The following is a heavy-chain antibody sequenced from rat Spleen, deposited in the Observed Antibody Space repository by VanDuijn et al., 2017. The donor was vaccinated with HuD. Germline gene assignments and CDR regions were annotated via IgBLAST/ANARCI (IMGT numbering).Heavy chain of an antibody. CDR1: GFTFNYYW. Sequence: EVQLVESGGGLVQPGRSLKLSCVTSGFTFNYYWITWIRQAQTKGLEWVTSIRTDGNNTYYRDSVKGRFTLSRDNANSTLYLQMGSLRSEDTATYFCARLGGLRSWFAYWGQGTLVTVSS. D-gene: IGHD4-3*01. V-gene: IGHV5-25*01. CDR3: ARLGGLRSWFAY. J-gene: IGHJ3*01. CDR2: IRTDGNNT.